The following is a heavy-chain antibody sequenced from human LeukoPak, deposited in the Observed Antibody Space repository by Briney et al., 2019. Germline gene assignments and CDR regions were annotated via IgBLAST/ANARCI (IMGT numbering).Heavy chain of an antibody. CDR1: GYSFTSYW. J-gene: IGHJ6*02. V-gene: IGHV5-10-1*01. CDR2: IDPSDSYT. Sequence: TGESLKISCKGSGYSFTSYWISWVRQMPGKGLEWMGRIDPSDSYTNYSPSFQGHVTISADKSISTAYLQWSSLKASDTAMYYCARQEYSHYYYYGMDVWGQGTTVTVSS. D-gene: IGHD5-18*01. CDR3: ARQEYSHYYYYGMDV.